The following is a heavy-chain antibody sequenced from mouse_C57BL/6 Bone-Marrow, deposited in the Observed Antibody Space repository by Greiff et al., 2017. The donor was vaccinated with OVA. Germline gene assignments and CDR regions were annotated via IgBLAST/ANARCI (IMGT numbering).Heavy chain of an antibody. V-gene: IGHV1-19*01. Sequence: EVQLQQSGPVLVKPGASVKMSCKASGYTFTDYYMNWVKQSHGKSLEWIGVINPYNGGTSYNQKFKGNATLTVDKSSRTAYMELNSLTSEDSAVYYCARLNYFDYWGQGTTLTVSS. J-gene: IGHJ2*01. CDR2: INPYNGGT. CDR1: GYTFTDYY. CDR3: ARLNYFDY.